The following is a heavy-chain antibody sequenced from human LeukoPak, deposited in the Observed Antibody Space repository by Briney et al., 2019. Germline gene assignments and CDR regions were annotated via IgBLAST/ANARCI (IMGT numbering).Heavy chain of an antibody. CDR1: GGSISSYY. V-gene: IGHV4-59*01. Sequence: PSETLSLTCTVSGGSISSYYWSWIRQPPGKGLEWIGYIYYSGSTNYNPSLKSRVTISVDTSKNQFSLKLSSVTAADTAVYYCARAERGYSYGYGYHYYYMDVWGKGTTVTVSS. CDR3: ARAERGYSYGYGYHYYYMDV. D-gene: IGHD5-18*01. CDR2: IYYSGST. J-gene: IGHJ6*03.